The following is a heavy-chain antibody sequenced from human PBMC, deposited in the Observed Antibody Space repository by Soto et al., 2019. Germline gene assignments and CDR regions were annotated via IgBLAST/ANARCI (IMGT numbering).Heavy chain of an antibody. V-gene: IGHV6-1*01. D-gene: IGHD5-18*01. Sequence: PSQTLSLTCAISGDSVSSNSVAWNWIRQSPSRGLEWLGRTYYRSKWYNDYAVSVKSRITINPDTSKNQFSLQLNSVTPEDTAVYYCARGFGSYGYSGLNYWGPGTLVTVSS. CDR2: TYYRSKWYN. CDR3: ARGFGSYGYSGLNY. CDR1: GDSVSSNSVA. J-gene: IGHJ4*02.